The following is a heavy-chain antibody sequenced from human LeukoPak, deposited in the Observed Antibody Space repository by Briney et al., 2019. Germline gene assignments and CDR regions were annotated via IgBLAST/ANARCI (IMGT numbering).Heavy chain of an antibody. CDR2: ISSSSSTI. D-gene: IGHD2-15*01. CDR1: GFTFSSYG. V-gene: IGHV3-48*04. Sequence: GGSLRLSCAASGFTFSSYGMHWIRQSPGKGLEWVSYISSSSSTIYYADSVKDRFTISRDNAENSLSLQMNSLRADDTAVYYCARGRYCSGGSCYPVFDYWGQGTLVTVSS. J-gene: IGHJ4*02. CDR3: ARGRYCSGGSCYPVFDY.